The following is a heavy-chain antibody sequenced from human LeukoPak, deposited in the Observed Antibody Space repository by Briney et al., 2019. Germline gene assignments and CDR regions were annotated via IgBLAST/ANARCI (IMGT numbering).Heavy chain of an antibody. D-gene: IGHD3-3*01. CDR3: AREGTFGYHYFDY. Sequence: PGGSLRLSCTVSGFTFSAHRMSWVRQAPGKGLEWVANIYQGGSETHYVDSVKGRFTISRDNAKNSLYLHLSSLRAEDTAVYYRAREGTFGYHYFDYWGQGALVTVSS. CDR2: IYQGGSET. V-gene: IGHV3-7*01. J-gene: IGHJ4*02. CDR1: GFTFSAHR.